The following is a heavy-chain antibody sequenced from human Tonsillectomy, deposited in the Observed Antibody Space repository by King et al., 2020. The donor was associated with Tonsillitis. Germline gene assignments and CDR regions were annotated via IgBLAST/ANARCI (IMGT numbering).Heavy chain of an antibody. CDR3: ARGAQRGYSWVDS. CDR1: GYTITDYY. V-gene: IGHV1-2*02. CDR2: INPDTGGP. D-gene: IGHD2-21*01. Sequence: VQLVESGAEVKKPGASVKVSCKASGYTITDYYLYWVRQAPGQGLEWMGWINPDTGGPNYSQKFQGRVSMTRDTSILTAFMELSSLRSDGTAVYYCARGAQRGYSWVDSWGQGTLVTVSS. J-gene: IGHJ5*01.